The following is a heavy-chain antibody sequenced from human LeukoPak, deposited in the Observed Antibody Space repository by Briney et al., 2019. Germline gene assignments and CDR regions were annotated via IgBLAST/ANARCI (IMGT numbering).Heavy chain of an antibody. CDR1: GGFFSGSY. J-gene: IGHJ3*02. CDR3: ARGGGDWNDAYQNAFDI. Sequence: PSETLSLTCAVYGGFFSGSYWSWIRQSPGKGLEWIGEIIHSGSTTYNPSLKSRVTISIDTSKNQFSLKLSSVTAADTAVYYCARGGGDWNDAYQNAFDIWDQGTMGTVSS. D-gene: IGHD1-1*01. CDR2: IIHSGST. V-gene: IGHV4-34*01.